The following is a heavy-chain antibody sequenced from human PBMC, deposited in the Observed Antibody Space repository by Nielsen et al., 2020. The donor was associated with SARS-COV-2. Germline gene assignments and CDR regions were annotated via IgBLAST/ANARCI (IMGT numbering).Heavy chain of an antibody. V-gene: IGHV3-30-3*01. D-gene: IGHD1-26*01. CDR1: GFTFSSYA. Sequence: GESLKISCAASGFTFSSYAMHWVRQAPGKGLEWVAVISYDGSNKYYADSVKGRFTISRDNSKNTLYLQMNSLRAEDTAVYYCAKGHSGSYRTYFDYWGQGTLVTVSS. CDR3: AKGHSGSYRTYFDY. J-gene: IGHJ4*02. CDR2: ISYDGSNK.